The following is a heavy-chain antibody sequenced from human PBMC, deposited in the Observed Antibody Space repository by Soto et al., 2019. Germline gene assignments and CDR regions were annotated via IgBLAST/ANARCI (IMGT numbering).Heavy chain of an antibody. CDR3: ARDRSVVVPAAIPYYYYGMDV. CDR1: GGTFSSYA. V-gene: IGHV1-69*06. D-gene: IGHD2-2*02. CDR2: IIPIFGTA. Sequence: SVKVSCKASGGTFSSYAISWVRQAPGQVLEWMGVIIPIFGTANYAQKFQGRVTITADKSTSTAYMELSSLRSEDTAVYYCARDRSVVVPAAIPYYYYGMDVWGQGTTVTVSS. J-gene: IGHJ6*02.